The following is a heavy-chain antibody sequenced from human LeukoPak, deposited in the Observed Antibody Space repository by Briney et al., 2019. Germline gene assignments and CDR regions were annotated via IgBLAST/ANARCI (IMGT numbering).Heavy chain of an antibody. J-gene: IGHJ4*02. CDR1: GFTFSSYW. V-gene: IGHV3-74*01. CDR3: ARGTFSMYSSGWYVGD. D-gene: IGHD6-19*01. Sequence: PGGSLRLSCAASGFTFSSYWMHWVRQAPGKGLVWVSRINNDGSSTSYADSVKGRFTISRDNGKNSLYLQMNSLRAEDTAIYYCARGTFSMYSSGWYVGDWGQGTLVTVSS. CDR2: INNDGSST.